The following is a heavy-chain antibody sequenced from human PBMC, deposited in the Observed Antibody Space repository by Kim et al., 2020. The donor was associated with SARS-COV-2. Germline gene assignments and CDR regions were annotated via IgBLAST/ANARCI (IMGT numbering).Heavy chain of an antibody. D-gene: IGHD1-26*01. J-gene: IGHJ4*02. CDR3: ATHREGGVDY. V-gene: IGHV3-33*01. CDR2: IWPDGINK. CDR1: GFTFSSFG. Sequence: GGSLRLSCATSGFTFSSFGMHWVRQAPGKGLEWVAVIWPDGINKYSVDSVKGRFTISRDNSKNTLYLQMNSLRVEDTAVYYCATHREGGVDYWGQGTLVSVSS.